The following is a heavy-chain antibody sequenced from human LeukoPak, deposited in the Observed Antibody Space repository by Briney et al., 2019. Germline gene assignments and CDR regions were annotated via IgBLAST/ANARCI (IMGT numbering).Heavy chain of an antibody. CDR2: IYYSGST. CDR3: ARGAWSYDFWSGYYSWAYYFGY. Sequence: PSQTPSLTCTVSGGSISSGGYYWSWIRQHPGKGLEWIGYIYYSGSTYYNPSLKSRVTISVDTSKNQFSLKLSSVTAADTAVYYCARGAWSYDFWSGYYSWAYYFGYWGQGTLVTVSS. CDR1: GGSISSGGYY. J-gene: IGHJ4*02. V-gene: IGHV4-31*03. D-gene: IGHD3-3*01.